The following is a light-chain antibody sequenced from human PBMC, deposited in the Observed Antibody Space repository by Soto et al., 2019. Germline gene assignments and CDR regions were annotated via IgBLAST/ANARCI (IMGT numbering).Light chain of an antibody. CDR3: QPYGNSPRYS. V-gene: IGKV3-20*01. CDR2: GTS. CDR1: QSVSSNY. Sequence: EIVLTQYPGTLSLSLGERATLSCRASQSVSSNYLAWYQQKPGQAPRLLIYGTSSRATGIPDRFSGSGSGTDCTLTIIRLQPEDCAVYYCQPYGNSPRYSFGQGTKLEI. J-gene: IGKJ2*03.